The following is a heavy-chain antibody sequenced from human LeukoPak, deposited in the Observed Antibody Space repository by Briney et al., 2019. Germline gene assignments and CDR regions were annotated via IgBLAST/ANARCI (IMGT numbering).Heavy chain of an antibody. Sequence: ETLSLTCAVYGGSFSGYYWSWIRQAPGKGLEWVSSFGTRSTSIYHAGSVKGRFAISRDNAKNSLYLQMNSLRAEDTALYYCAREVSEGFDFWGQGTLVTVSS. CDR2: FGTRSTSI. V-gene: IGHV3-21*01. CDR1: GGSFSGYY. J-gene: IGHJ4*02. CDR3: AREVSEGFDF. D-gene: IGHD3-22*01.